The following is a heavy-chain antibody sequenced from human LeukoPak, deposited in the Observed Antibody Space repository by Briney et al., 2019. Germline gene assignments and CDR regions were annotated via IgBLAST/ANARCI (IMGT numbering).Heavy chain of an antibody. Sequence: ASVKVSCKASGGTFISYAISWVRQAPGQGLEWMGRIIPILGIANYAQKFQGRVTITADKSTSTAYMELSSLRSEDTAVYYCAREKRWLQSNFDYWGQGTLVTVSS. V-gene: IGHV1-69*04. CDR3: AREKRWLQSNFDY. CDR2: IIPILGIA. CDR1: GGTFISYA. J-gene: IGHJ4*02. D-gene: IGHD5-24*01.